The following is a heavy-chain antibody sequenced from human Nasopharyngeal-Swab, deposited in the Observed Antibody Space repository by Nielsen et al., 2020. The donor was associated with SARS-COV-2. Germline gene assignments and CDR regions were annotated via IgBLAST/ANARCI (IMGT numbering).Heavy chain of an antibody. J-gene: IGHJ6*03. D-gene: IGHD5-18*01. V-gene: IGHV4-59*01. Sequence: SETLSLTCTVSGGSISSYYWSWIRQPPGKGQEWIGYIYYSGSTNYNPSLKSRVTISVDTSKNQFSLKLSSVTAADTAVYYCARTIGASRGYSYGSYYYMDVWGKGTTVTVSS. CDR3: ARTIGASRGYSYGSYYYMDV. CDR1: GGSISSYY. CDR2: IYYSGST.